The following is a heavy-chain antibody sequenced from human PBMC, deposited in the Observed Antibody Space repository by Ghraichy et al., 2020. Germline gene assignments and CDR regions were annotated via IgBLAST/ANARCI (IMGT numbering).Heavy chain of an antibody. CDR2: IYPGDSDT. CDR3: ARQEYYDNNGYYYPFDY. V-gene: IGHV5-51*01. Sequence: GESLNISCKGSGYSFISYWIAWVRQMPGKGLEWMGIIYPGDSDTRYSPSFQGQVTISADKSISTAYLQWSSLKASDTAIYYCARQEYYDNNGYYYPFDYWGQGALVTVSS. D-gene: IGHD3-22*01. J-gene: IGHJ4*02. CDR1: GYSFISYW.